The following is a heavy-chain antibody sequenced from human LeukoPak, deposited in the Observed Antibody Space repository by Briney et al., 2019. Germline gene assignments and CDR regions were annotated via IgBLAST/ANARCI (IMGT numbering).Heavy chain of an antibody. CDR1: GFTFSSYY. CDR2: ISGSSTTI. J-gene: IGHJ4*02. Sequence: GGSLRLSCAASGFTFSSYYMNWVRQAPGKGLEWVSFISGSSTTIYYADSVKGRFTISRDNSKNTLYLQMNSLRAEDTAVYYCAREVSVPSGGACGGACYWARPFDYWGQGTLVSVSS. D-gene: IGHD2-21*02. CDR3: AREVSVPSGGACGGACYWARPFDY. V-gene: IGHV3-48*01.